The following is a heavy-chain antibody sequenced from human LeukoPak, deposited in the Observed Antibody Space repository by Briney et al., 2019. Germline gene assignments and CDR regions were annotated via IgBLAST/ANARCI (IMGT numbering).Heavy chain of an antibody. CDR2: INPNSGGT. CDR3: ARAGAGSPLDWFDP. V-gene: IGHV1-2*02. Sequence: ASVKVSCKASGYTFTDDYMHWVRQAPGQGLEWMGWINPNSGGTNYAQKFQGRVTMTRDTSISTAYMELSRLRSDDTAVYYCARAGAGSPLDWFDPWGQGTLVTVSS. CDR1: GYTFTDDY. J-gene: IGHJ5*02. D-gene: IGHD1-26*01.